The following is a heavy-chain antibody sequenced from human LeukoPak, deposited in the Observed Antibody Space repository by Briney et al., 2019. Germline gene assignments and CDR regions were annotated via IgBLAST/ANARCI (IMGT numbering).Heavy chain of an antibody. CDR2: ISAYNGNT. D-gene: IGHD2-2*01. Sequence: ASVKVSCKASGYTFTSYGISWVRQAPGQGLEWMGWISAYNGNTNYAQKLQGRVTMTTDTSTSTAYMELRSLRSDDTAVYYCASTGYCSSTSYYSPEYFQHWGQGTLVTVSS. CDR1: GYTFTSYG. CDR3: ASTGYCSSTSYYSPEYFQH. V-gene: IGHV1-18*01. J-gene: IGHJ1*01.